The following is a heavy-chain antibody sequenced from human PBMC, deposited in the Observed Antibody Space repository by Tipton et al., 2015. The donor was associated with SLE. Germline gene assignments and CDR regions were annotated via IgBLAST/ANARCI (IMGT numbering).Heavy chain of an antibody. Sequence: TLSLTCTVSGYSISSGYYWGWIRQPPGKGLEWIGSIYYSGSTYYNPSLKSRVTISIDTSKNQFSLKLSSVTAADTAVYYCARGRSWFDPWGQGTLVTVSS. J-gene: IGHJ5*02. CDR3: ARGRSWFDP. V-gene: IGHV4-38-2*02. CDR1: GYSISSGYY. CDR2: IYYSGST.